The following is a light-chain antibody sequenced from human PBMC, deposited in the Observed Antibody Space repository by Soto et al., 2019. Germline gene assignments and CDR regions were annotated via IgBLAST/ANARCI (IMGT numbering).Light chain of an antibody. CDR2: DNN. CDR1: SSNIGNNY. V-gene: IGLV1-51*01. J-gene: IGLJ2*01. CDR3: GTWDNSLSVVV. Sequence: QSVLTQPPSVSAAPGQKVTISCSGSSSNIGNNYVSWYQQLPGTAPKLLIYDNNKRPSEIPDRFSGSKSGTSATLGITGLQTGDEADYYCGTWDNSLSVVVFGGGTKLTVL.